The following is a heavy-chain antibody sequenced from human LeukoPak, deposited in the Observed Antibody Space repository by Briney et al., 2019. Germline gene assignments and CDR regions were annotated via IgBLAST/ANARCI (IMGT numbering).Heavy chain of an antibody. CDR2: INAISGGT. V-gene: IGHV1-2*02. Sequence: ASVKVSCKASGYTFIGYYMHWVRQAPGQGPEWMGWINAISGGTNYAQKFQGRVTMTRNTSISTAYMELSSLRSEDTAVYYCARGASESGYYFDYWGQGTLVTVSS. J-gene: IGHJ4*02. CDR3: ARGASESGYYFDY. CDR1: GYTFIGYY.